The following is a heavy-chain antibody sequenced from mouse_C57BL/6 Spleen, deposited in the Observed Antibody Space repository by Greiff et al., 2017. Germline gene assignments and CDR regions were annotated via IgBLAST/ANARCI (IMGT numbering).Heavy chain of an antibody. D-gene: IGHD2-4*01. J-gene: IGHJ3*01. Sequence: QVHVKQPGAELVKPGASVKMSCKASGYTFTSYWITWVKQRPGQGLEWIGDIYPGSGSTNYNEKFKSKATLTVDTSSSTAYMQLSSLTSEDSAVYYCATYYDYSLAYWGQGTLVTVSA. CDR3: ATYYDYSLAY. CDR1: GYTFTSYW. CDR2: IYPGSGST. V-gene: IGHV1-55*01.